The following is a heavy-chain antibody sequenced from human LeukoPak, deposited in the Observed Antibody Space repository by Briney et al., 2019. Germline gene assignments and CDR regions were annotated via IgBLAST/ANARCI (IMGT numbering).Heavy chain of an antibody. CDR1: GYTFTGYY. V-gene: IGHV1-2*02. D-gene: IGHD6-13*01. Sequence: GASVKVSCKASGYTFTGYYMHWVRQAPGQGLEWMGWINPNSGGTNYAQKFQGRVTMTRDTSISTAYMELSRLRSDDTAVYYCARDASSSWYGWFDPWGQGTLVTASS. CDR3: ARDASSSWYGWFDP. J-gene: IGHJ5*02. CDR2: INPNSGGT.